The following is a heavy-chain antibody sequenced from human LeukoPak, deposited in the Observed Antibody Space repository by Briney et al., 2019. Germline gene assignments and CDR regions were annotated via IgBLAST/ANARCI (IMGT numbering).Heavy chain of an antibody. D-gene: IGHD3-16*01. V-gene: IGHV3-30*18. CDR2: MSYDGSNK. Sequence: GGSLRLSCAASGFTFSSYGMNWVRQAPGKGLEWVAVMSYDGSNKYYADSVKGRFTISRDNSENTLYLQMNSLRTEDTAVYYCAKVRGGRTARLAPLEYWGQGTLVTVSS. CDR1: GFTFSSYG. CDR3: AKVRGGRTARLAPLEY. J-gene: IGHJ4*02.